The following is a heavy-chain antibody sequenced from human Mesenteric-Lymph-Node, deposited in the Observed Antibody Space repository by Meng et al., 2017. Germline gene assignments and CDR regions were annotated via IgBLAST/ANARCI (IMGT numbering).Heavy chain of an antibody. CDR2: IVPILGTT. Sequence: VPVVQSGVEVKEPGSSVQVSCKASGGTFSNLNSYTLNWVRQAPGQGLEWIGRIVPILGTTNFAQKFQGRVTITADKSTSTVYMELSSLRPEDTAVYYCARVDIVETGDGFDIWGQGTMVTVSS. CDR3: ARVDIVETGDGFDI. V-gene: IGHV1-69*08. CDR1: GGTFSNLNSYT. D-gene: IGHD5-12*01. J-gene: IGHJ3*02.